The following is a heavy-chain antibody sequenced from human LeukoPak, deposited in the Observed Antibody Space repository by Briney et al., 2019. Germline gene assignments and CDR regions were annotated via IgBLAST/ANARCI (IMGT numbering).Heavy chain of an antibody. J-gene: IGHJ3*02. CDR3: ASSYCSSTSCYTSSRDDASDI. CDR1: GYTFTSYY. D-gene: IGHD2-2*02. Sequence: GASVKVSCKASGYTFTSYYMHWVRQAPGQGLEWMGIINPSGGSTSYAQKFQGRVTMTRDTSTSTVYMELSSLRSEDTAVYYCASSYCSSTSCYTSSRDDASDIWGQGTMVTVSS. V-gene: IGHV1-46*03. CDR2: INPSGGST.